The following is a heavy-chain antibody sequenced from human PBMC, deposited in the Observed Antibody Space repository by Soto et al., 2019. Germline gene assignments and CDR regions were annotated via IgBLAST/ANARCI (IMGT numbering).Heavy chain of an antibody. Sequence: PSETLSLTSTVSGGSISSYYWSWIRQPPGKGLDWIGYIYYSGSTNYNPSLKSRVTISVDTSKNQFSLKLSSVTAADTAVYYCARGQKWCRDGYNCMTYGMDVWGQGTTVTSP. CDR3: ARGQKWCRDGYNCMTYGMDV. J-gene: IGHJ6*02. V-gene: IGHV4-59*01. CDR2: IYYSGST. D-gene: IGHD5-12*01. CDR1: GGSISSYY.